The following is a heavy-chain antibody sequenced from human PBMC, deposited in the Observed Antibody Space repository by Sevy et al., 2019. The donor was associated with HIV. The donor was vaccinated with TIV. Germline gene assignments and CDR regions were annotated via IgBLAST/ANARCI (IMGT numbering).Heavy chain of an antibody. CDR1: GFTFTSSA. D-gene: IGHD1-26*01. J-gene: IGHJ6*02. V-gene: IGHV1-58*01. Sequence: ASVKVSCKASGFTFTSSAVQWVRQARGQRLEWIGWIVVGSGNTNYAQKFQERVTITRDMSTSTAYVELSSLRSEDTAVYYCAASRRIRSGSYYYYYGMDVWGQGTTVTVSS. CDR2: IVVGSGNT. CDR3: AASRRIRSGSYYYYYGMDV.